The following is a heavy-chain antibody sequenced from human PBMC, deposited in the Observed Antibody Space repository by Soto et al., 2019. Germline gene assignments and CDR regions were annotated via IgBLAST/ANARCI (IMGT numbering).Heavy chain of an antibody. Sequence: SVKVSCKASGFDFGSFGIQFLRQTRGRGLEWIGWIIVASGRTNYARQFQGRVAFSRDMSSTTAYMDLYDLKSDDTAVYFCSADHPHTAIGWPVWGQGTTVTVSS. CDR1: GFDFGSFG. V-gene: IGHV1-58*02. J-gene: IGHJ6*02. CDR3: SADHPHTAIGWPV. CDR2: IIVASGRT.